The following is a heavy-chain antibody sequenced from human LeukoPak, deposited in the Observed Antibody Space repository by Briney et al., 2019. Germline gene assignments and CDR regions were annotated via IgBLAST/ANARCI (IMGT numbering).Heavy chain of an antibody. CDR1: GYTFTGYY. V-gene: IGHV1-2*02. D-gene: IGHD6-19*01. CDR2: INPNSGGT. Sequence: ASVKVSCKASGYTFTGYYMHWVRQAPGQGLEWMGWINPNSGGTNYAQKFQGRVTMTRDTSISTAYMELSRLRSDDTAVYYCAREKGYSSGWYLFDYWGQGTLVTVSS. J-gene: IGHJ4*02. CDR3: AREKGYSSGWYLFDY.